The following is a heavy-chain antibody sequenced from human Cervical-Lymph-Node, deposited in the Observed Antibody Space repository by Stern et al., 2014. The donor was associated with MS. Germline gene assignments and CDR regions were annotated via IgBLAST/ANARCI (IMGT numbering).Heavy chain of an antibody. CDR2: IYYSGST. V-gene: IGHV4-39*01. J-gene: IGHJ5*02. D-gene: IGHD3-3*01. CDR1: GGSISSSSYY. CDR3: ARQGITIFGRSPKWFDP. Sequence: QLQLQESGPGLVKPSETLSLTCTVSGGSISSSSYYWGWIRQPPGKGLEWIGSIYYSGSTYYNPSLKSRVTISVDTSKNQFSLKLSSVTAADTAVYYCARQGITIFGRSPKWFDPWGQGTLVTVSS.